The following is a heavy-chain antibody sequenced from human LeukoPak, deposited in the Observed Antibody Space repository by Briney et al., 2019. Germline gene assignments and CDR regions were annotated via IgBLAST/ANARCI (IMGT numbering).Heavy chain of an antibody. CDR2: IYYSGST. CDR3: ARLEVTAIMFDY. V-gene: IGHV4-34*01. Sequence: SETLSLTCAVYGGSFSGYYWSWIRQPPGKGLEWIGSIYYSGSTYYNPSPKSRVTISVDTSKNQFSLKLSSVTAADTAVYYCARLEVTAIMFDYWGQGTLVTVSS. D-gene: IGHD2-21*02. J-gene: IGHJ4*02. CDR1: GGSFSGYY.